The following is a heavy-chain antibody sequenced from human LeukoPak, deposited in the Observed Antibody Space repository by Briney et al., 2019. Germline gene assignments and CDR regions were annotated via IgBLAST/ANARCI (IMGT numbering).Heavy chain of an antibody. CDR3: ATFRGVPAPGDY. D-gene: IGHD2-2*01. Sequence: PGGSLRLSCAASGFTFSSYGMSWVRQAPGKGLEWVSAISGSGGSTYYADSVKGRFTISRDNSKNTLYLQMDSLRAEDTAVYYCATFRGVPAPGDYWGQGTLVTVSS. CDR2: ISGSGGST. V-gene: IGHV3-23*01. J-gene: IGHJ4*02. CDR1: GFTFSSYG.